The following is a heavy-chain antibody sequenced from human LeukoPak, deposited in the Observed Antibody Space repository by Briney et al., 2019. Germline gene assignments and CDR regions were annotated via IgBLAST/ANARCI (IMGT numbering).Heavy chain of an antibody. J-gene: IGHJ4*02. CDR2: IYYTGST. CDR3: ARASYYGSGSYSNGYYFDY. CDR1: GGSISSYY. Sequence: PSETLSLTCTVSGGSISSYYWSWIRQPPGKGLEWIGYIYYTGSTNYNPSLKSRVTISGDTSKSQFSLKLSSVTAADTAVYYCARASYYGSGSYSNGYYFDYWGQGTLVTVSS. D-gene: IGHD3-10*01. V-gene: IGHV4-59*01.